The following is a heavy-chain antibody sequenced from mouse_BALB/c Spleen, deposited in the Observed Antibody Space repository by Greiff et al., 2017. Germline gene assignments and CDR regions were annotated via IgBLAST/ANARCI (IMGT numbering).Heavy chain of an antibody. J-gene: IGHJ2*01. CDR1: GFTFSSYA. CDR2: ISSGGSYT. Sequence: EVKLEESGGGLVKPGGSLKLSCAASGFTFSSYAMSWVRQSPEKRLEWVAEISSGGSYTYYPDTVTGRFTISRDNAKNTLYLEMSSLRSEDTAMYYCAREGGAFDYWGQGTTLTVSS. V-gene: IGHV5-9-4*01. CDR3: AREGGAFDY.